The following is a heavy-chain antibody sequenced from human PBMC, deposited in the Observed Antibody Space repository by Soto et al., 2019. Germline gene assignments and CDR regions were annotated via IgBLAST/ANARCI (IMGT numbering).Heavy chain of an antibody. D-gene: IGHD7-27*01. Sequence: QVQLVQSGAEVKPPGASVRVSCKASGYTFTAQRLHWVRQAPGQRLEWMGWIHPGNGQTQYSQRFQGRVSLTRDTSAPTAYMDPRSLRSDDTALYYCASRPALGMGPFDSWGQGTLVTVSS. CDR2: IHPGNGQT. V-gene: IGHV1-3*01. CDR1: GYTFTAQR. CDR3: ASRPALGMGPFDS. J-gene: IGHJ4*02.